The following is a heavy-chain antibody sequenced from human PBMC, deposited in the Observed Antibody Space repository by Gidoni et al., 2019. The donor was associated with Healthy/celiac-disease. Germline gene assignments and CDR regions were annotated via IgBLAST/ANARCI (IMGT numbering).Heavy chain of an antibody. V-gene: IGHV2-5*02. Sequence: QITLKESGPPLVKPTQTLTLTCTFSGFSLSTSGVGVGWIRQPPGKALEWLALIYWDDDKRYSPSLKSRLTITKDTSKNQVVLTMTNMDPVDTATYYCAQESGIAAAGGWFDPWGQGTLVTVSS. CDR1: GFSLSTSGVG. J-gene: IGHJ5*02. CDR3: AQESGIAAAGGWFDP. D-gene: IGHD6-13*01. CDR2: IYWDDDK.